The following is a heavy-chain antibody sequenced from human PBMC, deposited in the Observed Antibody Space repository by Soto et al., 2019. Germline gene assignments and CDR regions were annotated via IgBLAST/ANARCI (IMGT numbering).Heavy chain of an antibody. CDR1: GYTFTSYY. Sequence: ASVKVSCKASGYTFTSYYMHWVRQAPGQGLEWMGIINPSGGSTSYAQKFQDRVTMTRDTSTSTVYMELSSLRSEDTAVYYCARGGHYDILTGRAYYYYFMDVWGKGTTVTVSS. J-gene: IGHJ6*03. D-gene: IGHD3-9*01. CDR2: INPSGGST. CDR3: ARGGHYDILTGRAYYYYFMDV. V-gene: IGHV1-46*03.